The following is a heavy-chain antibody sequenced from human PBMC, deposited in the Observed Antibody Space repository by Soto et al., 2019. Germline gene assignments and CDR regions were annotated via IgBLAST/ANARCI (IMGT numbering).Heavy chain of an antibody. Sequence: QVQLQESGPGLVKPSQTLSLTCAISGDSVSSNSAAWNWIRLSPSRGLEWLARTYYRSRWYNDYAVPVRRRTTDNPDTPNNQLSRQLTSVTPEDTAVYFCAGSTSHQWYYMDVWGKGTTVTVSS. CDR3: AGSTSHQWYYMDV. D-gene: IGHD1-26*01. V-gene: IGHV6-1*01. CDR2: TYYRSRWYN. J-gene: IGHJ6*03. CDR1: GDSVSSNSAA.